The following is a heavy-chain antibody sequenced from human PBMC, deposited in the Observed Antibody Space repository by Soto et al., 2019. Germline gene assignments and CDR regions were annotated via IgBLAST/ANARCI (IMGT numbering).Heavy chain of an antibody. V-gene: IGHV1-46*01. D-gene: IGHD3-22*01. CDR3: ARSYYDSSGYTTGGRGAFDI. CDR2: INPSGGST. Sequence: ASVKVSCKASGYTFTSYYMHWVRQAPGQGLEWMGIINPSGGSTSYAQKFQGRVTMTRDTSTSTVYMELSSLRSEDTAVYYCARSYYDSSGYTTGGRGAFDIWGQGTMVTVSS. J-gene: IGHJ3*02. CDR1: GYTFTSYY.